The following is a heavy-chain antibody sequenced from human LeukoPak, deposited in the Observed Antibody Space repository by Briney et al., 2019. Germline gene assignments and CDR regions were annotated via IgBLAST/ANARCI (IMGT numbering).Heavy chain of an antibody. Sequence: GRSLRLSWAAAGFIVSRHYLSWVRQAPGKGLEWGSVVYSGGITYYADSGKGGCTISRDKSKNTLSLQMNSLRAEHTAVYYCARGEVYCGGDRYGQWRQGTLLTVRS. CDR2: VYSGGIT. D-gene: IGHD2-21*02. J-gene: IGHJ4*02. V-gene: IGHV3-53*01. CDR1: GFIVSRHY. CDR3: ARGEVYCGGDRYGQ.